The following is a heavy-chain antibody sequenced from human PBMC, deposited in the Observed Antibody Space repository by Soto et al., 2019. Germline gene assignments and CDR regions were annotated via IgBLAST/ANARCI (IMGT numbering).Heavy chain of an antibody. V-gene: IGHV1-18*01. D-gene: IGHD1-26*01. CDR1: GYTFTSYG. J-gene: IGHJ6*02. Sequence: ASVKVSCKASGYTFTSYGVSWVRQAPGQGLEWMGWISAYNGDTNYPQKFQARVTMTTDTSTSTAYLDLRSLRSDDTAVYYCARSSGTYPPSRYYYGLDVWGQGITVTVSS. CDR3: ARSSGTYPPSRYYYGLDV. CDR2: ISAYNGDT.